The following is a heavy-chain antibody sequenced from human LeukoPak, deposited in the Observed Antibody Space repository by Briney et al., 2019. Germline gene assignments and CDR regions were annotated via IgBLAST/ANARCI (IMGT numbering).Heavy chain of an antibody. CDR1: GFTFTSYN. V-gene: IGHV3-21*01. D-gene: IGHD6-13*01. Sequence: GGSLRLSCAASGFTFTSYNMNWVRQAPGKGLEWVSFISSSSSYIYYADSVKGRFTISRDSAKNSLYLQMNSLRAEDTAVYYCARGHSSSWYNWGQGTLVTVSS. CDR2: ISSSSSYI. J-gene: IGHJ4*02. CDR3: ARGHSSSWYN.